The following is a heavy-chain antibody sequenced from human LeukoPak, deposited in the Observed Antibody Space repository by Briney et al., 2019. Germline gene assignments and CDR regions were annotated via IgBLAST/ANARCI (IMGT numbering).Heavy chain of an antibody. CDR3: ARTKRDGYNLYFDY. V-gene: IGHV4-59*01. CDR2: IYYSGSN. J-gene: IGHJ4*02. D-gene: IGHD5-24*01. Sequence: SETLSLTCTVSGGSISSYYWSWIRQPPGKGLEWIGYIYYSGSNNYNPSLKSRVTISVNTSKNQFSLKLSSVTAADTAVYYCARTKRDGYNLYFDYWGQGTLVTVSS. CDR1: GGSISSYY.